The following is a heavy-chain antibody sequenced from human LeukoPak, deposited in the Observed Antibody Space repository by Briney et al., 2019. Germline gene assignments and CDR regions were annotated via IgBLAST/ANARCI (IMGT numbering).Heavy chain of an antibody. J-gene: IGHJ2*01. CDR1: GFTVSSNF. CDR3: ARNHILGYWHFDL. D-gene: IGHD1-26*01. Sequence: GGSLRLSCTVAGFTVSSNFMSWVRQAPEKGLEWVSVIYSGGNTYYADSVSGRFTISRDNSKNTEYLQMNSLRADDTAVYYCARNHILGYWHFDLWGRGTLVTVPS. V-gene: IGHV3-53*01. CDR2: IYSGGNT.